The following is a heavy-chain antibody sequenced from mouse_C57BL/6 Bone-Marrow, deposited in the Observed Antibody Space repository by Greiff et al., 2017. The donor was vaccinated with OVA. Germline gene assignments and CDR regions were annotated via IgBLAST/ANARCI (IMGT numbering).Heavy chain of an antibody. V-gene: IGHV1-69*01. J-gene: IGHJ3*01. Sequence: VQLQQSGAELVMPGASVKLSCKASGYTFTSYWMHWVKQRPGQGLEWIGEIDPSDSYTNYNQKFKGQSTLTVDKSSSTAYMQLSSLTSEDSAVYYCARSWFAYWGQGTLVTVSA. CDR3: ARSWFAY. CDR2: IDPSDSYT. CDR1: GYTFTSYW.